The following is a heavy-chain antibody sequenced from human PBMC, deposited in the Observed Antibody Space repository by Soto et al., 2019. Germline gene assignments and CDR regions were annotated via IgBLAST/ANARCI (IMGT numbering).Heavy chain of an antibody. CDR3: GAYCSRTSCYACFDP. Sequence: PSETLSLTCSVSGGSIGSSSYYFGLLRHPPGEVLEFIGSFYYTGTTYYTSSLKSRVTITADKSQNQFSLSVSSVAAADTARYYCGAYCSRTSCYACFDPWGQGTLVTVSS. V-gene: IGHV4-39*01. CDR1: GGSIGSSSYY. CDR2: FYYTGTT. J-gene: IGHJ5*02. D-gene: IGHD2-2*01.